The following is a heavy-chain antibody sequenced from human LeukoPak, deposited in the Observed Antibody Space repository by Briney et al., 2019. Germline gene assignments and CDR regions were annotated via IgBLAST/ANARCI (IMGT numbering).Heavy chain of an antibody. CDR2: ISPDGSDK. V-gene: IGHV3-30-3*01. D-gene: IGHD1-14*01. CDR1: GFTFSSYA. J-gene: IGHJ6*02. CDR3: ARDPGRNFDYYYGMDV. Sequence: GGSLRLSCAASGFTFSSYAMHWVRQAPGKGLDWVALISPDGSDKYYADSVKGRFTISRAKSKNTLYLQMDGLRAEDTAVYYCARDPGRNFDYYYGMDVWGQGTTVTVSS.